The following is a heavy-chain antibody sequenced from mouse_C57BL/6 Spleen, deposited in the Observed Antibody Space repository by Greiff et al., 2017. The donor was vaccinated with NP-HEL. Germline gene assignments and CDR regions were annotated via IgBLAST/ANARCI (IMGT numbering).Heavy chain of an antibody. V-gene: IGHV1-26*01. CDR3: ARRGGSSYTYYFDY. Sequence: EVQLQQSGPELVKPGASVKISCKASGYTFTDYYMNWVKQSHGKSLEWIGDINPNNGGTSYNQKFKGKATLTVDKSSSTAYMELRSLTSEDSAVYYCARRGGSSYTYYFDYWGQGTTLTVSS. CDR1: GYTFTDYY. CDR2: INPNNGGT. D-gene: IGHD1-1*01. J-gene: IGHJ2*01.